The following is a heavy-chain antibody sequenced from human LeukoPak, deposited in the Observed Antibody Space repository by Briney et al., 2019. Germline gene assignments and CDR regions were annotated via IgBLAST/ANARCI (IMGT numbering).Heavy chain of an antibody. V-gene: IGHV3-7*01. CDR1: RFTFSSSW. CDR3: ARGQD. CDR2: INQDGSEK. Sequence: GGSLRLSCAASRFTFSSSWMSSVRQAPGKGLEWVANINQDGSEKYYVDSVKGRLTISRDNAKNSLYLQMNSLRAEDTAVYYCARGQDWGQGTLVTVSS. J-gene: IGHJ4*02.